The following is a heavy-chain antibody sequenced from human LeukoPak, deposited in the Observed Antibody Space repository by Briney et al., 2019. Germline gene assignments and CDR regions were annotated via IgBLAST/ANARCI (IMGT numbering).Heavy chain of an antibody. D-gene: IGHD6-19*01. Sequence: GGSLILSCAASGFTVSSNYMSWVRQAPGKGLEWVSVIYSGGSTYYADSVKGRFTISRDNSKNTLYLQMNNLRAEDTAVYYCARDGRKVITSGWYYFDCWGQGTLVTVSS. CDR3: ARDGRKVITSGWYYFDC. CDR1: GFTVSSNY. CDR2: IYSGGST. V-gene: IGHV3-53*01. J-gene: IGHJ4*02.